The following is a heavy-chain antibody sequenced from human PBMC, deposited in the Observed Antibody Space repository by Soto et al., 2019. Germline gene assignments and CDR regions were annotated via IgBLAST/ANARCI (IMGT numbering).Heavy chain of an antibody. J-gene: IGHJ4*02. V-gene: IGHV4-4*02. Sequence: QLPLRESGPGLVQPSGTLSLTCDVSGDSLTNNHWWSWVRQAPGKGLEWIGEIWHTGRPNYNPSLMCRVAISIDKSKNQFSLKLSSVTAADTAVYYCVRDSRPGFSSINCYMHWGQGTLVTVSS. CDR3: VRDSRPGFSSINCYMH. CDR1: GDSLTNNHW. CDR2: IWHTGRP. D-gene: IGHD2-15*01.